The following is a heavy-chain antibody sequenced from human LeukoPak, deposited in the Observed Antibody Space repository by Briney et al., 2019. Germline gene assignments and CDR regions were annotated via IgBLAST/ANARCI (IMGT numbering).Heavy chain of an antibody. D-gene: IGHD3-10*01. Sequence: GSLRLSCAASGFNFTTFGMHWVRQAPGKGMEWVAFIRYDGGKIYYADSVKGRFTISRDISNNTVYLQMNSLRAEDTAVYYCAKDPRHGSGTYSYYYFFYYMDVWGKGTTVTISS. CDR2: IRYDGGKI. V-gene: IGHV3-30*02. J-gene: IGHJ6*03. CDR1: GFNFTTFG. CDR3: AKDPRHGSGTYSYYYFFYYMDV.